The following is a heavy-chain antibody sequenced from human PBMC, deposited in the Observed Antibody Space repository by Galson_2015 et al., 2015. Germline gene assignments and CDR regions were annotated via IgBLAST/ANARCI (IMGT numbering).Heavy chain of an antibody. D-gene: IGHD1-26*01. CDR2: IFHSGST. J-gene: IGHJ5*02. CDR3: ARDTDIGSWFDA. V-gene: IGHV4-4*02. Sequence: SETLSLTCTVSGDSLSTNHWWSWLRQSPEKGLEWIGDIFHSGSTLYNPSLKSRATMSVDRSKNQFYLKVTSVTAADTAVYYCARDTDIGSWFDAWGQGTLVIVPS. CDR1: GDSLSTNHW.